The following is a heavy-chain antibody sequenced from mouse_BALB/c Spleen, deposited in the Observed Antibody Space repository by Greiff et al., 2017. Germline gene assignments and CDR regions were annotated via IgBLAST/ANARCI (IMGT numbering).Heavy chain of an antibody. J-gene: IGHJ4*01. CDR2: IYPGNGDT. CDR3: ARSDRATAMDY. D-gene: IGHD3-1*01. CDR1: GYTFTSYN. V-gene: IGHV1-12*01. Sequence: QVQLQQPGAELVKPGASVKMSCKASGYTFTSYNMHWVKQTPGQGLEWIGAIYPGNGDTSYNQKFKGKATLTADKSSSTAYMQLSSLTSEDSAVYYCARSDRATAMDYWGQGTSVTVSS.